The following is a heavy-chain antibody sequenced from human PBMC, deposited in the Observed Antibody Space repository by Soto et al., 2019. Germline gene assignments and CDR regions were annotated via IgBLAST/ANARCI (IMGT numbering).Heavy chain of an antibody. V-gene: IGHV3-30-3*01. CDR2: ISYDGSNK. J-gene: IGHJ5*02. CDR1: GFTFSSYA. Sequence: GGSLRLSCAASGFTFSSYAMHWVRQAPGKGLEWAAVISYDGSNKYYADSVKGRFTISRDNSKNTLYLQMNSLRAEDTAVYYCARDDCSGGSCYPYFDPWGQGTLVTVSS. D-gene: IGHD2-15*01. CDR3: ARDDCSGGSCYPYFDP.